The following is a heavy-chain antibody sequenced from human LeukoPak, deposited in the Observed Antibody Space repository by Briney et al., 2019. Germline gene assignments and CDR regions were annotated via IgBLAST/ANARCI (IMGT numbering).Heavy chain of an antibody. V-gene: IGHV3-23*01. CDR1: GFTFSSYA. Sequence: GGSLRLSCAASGFTFSSYAMRWVRQAPGKGLEWVSAISGSGGSTYYADSVKGRFTISRDNYKNTLYMQMNSLRAEDTAVYYCAKGLGGNSNYAIDIWGQGTMVTVSS. J-gene: IGHJ3*02. CDR2: ISGSGGST. D-gene: IGHD4-23*01. CDR3: AKGLGGNSNYAIDI.